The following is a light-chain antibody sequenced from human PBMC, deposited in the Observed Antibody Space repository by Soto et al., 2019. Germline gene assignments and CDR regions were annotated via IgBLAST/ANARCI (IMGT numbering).Light chain of an antibody. CDR2: DAS. CDR1: QSIGSW. CDR3: QHYNSYS. V-gene: IGKV1-5*01. J-gene: IGKJ1*01. Sequence: DIQRTQSPSILSASTGDRVTINCRASQSIGSWLAWYHQKPGKAPKLLIYDASSSESGVPSRFSGSGSGTEFTLTISGMQPDDFASYYCQHYNSYSFGQGTKLDIK.